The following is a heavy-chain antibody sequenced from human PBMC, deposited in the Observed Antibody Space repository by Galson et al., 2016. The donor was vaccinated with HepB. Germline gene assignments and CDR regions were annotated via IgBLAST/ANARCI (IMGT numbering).Heavy chain of an antibody. CDR1: GFTFSSYA. CDR2: ISYDGRNT. V-gene: IGHV3-30-3*02. CDR3: AKEYDY. Sequence: SLRLSCAASGFTFSSYAMHWVRQAPGKGLEWVAVISYDGRNTYYGDSVRGRFTISRDNSKNTLYVQMNSLRVEDTAVYYCAKEYDYWGQGSLVTVSS. J-gene: IGHJ4*02.